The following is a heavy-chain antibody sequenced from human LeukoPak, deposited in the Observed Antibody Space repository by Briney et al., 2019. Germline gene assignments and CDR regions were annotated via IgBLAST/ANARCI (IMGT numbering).Heavy chain of an antibody. V-gene: IGHV1-69*13. CDR3: ARDRTMVRGLDFDY. Sequence: VASVKVSCKASGGTFSSYAIIWVRKAPGQGLEWMGGIIPIFGTANYAQKFQGRVTITANESTSTAYMELSSLRSEDTAVYYCARDRTMVRGLDFDYWGQGTTVTVSS. CDR1: GGTFSSYA. CDR2: IIPIFGTA. J-gene: IGHJ4*02. D-gene: IGHD3-10*01.